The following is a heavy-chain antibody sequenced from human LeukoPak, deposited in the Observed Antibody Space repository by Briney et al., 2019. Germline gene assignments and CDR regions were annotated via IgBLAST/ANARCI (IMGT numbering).Heavy chain of an antibody. J-gene: IGHJ4*02. V-gene: IGHV1-46*01. CDR2: INPSGGST. D-gene: IGHD3-9*01. Sequence: ASVKVSCKASGYTFTSYDINWVRQATGQGLEWMGIINPSGGSTSYAQKFQGRVTMTRDTSTSTVYMELSSLRSEDTAVYYCARERAPYYDILTGYFSLFFWGQGTLVTVSS. CDR1: GYTFTSYD. CDR3: ARERAPYYDILTGYFSLFF.